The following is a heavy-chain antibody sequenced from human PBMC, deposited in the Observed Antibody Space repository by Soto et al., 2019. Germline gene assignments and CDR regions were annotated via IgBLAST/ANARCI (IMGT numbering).Heavy chain of an antibody. CDR1: GGSISSYS. Sequence: QVQLQESGPGLVKPSETLSLTCTVSGGSISSYSWSWIRQPPGKGLEWIGYISYSGSTSHNASLKSRVAISVDTSKNQFSLKLSSVTAADTAVYYCAREGVSSSWYYYYAMDVWGQGTKVTVSS. J-gene: IGHJ6*02. CDR2: ISYSGST. D-gene: IGHD6-13*01. V-gene: IGHV4-59*01. CDR3: AREGVSSSWYYYYAMDV.